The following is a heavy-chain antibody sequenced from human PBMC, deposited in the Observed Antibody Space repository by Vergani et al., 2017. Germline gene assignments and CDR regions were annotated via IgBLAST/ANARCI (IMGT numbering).Heavy chain of an antibody. CDR1: GYSINSGFF. CDR3: ARQTALRSFWNY. D-gene: IGHD2-21*02. V-gene: IGHV4-38-2*02. J-gene: IGHJ4*02. Sequence: QVQLQESGPGLVKPSETLSLTCTVSGYSINSGFFWGWIRQPPGKGLEWIGSIYHTGIVTHNPSLESRLTISVDTSKNQFSLKLNSVTAADTAVYYCARQTALRSFWNYWGQGTLVTVSS. CDR2: IYHTGIV.